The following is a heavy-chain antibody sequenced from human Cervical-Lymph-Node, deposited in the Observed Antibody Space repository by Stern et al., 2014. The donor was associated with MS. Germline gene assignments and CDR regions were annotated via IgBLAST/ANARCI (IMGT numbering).Heavy chain of an antibody. V-gene: IGHV4-4*02. CDR3: ARRGGSGYYWYNY. CDR1: GGSISSSNW. D-gene: IGHD3-22*01. CDR2: IYHIWNP. Sequence: QVQLQESGPGPVKPSGTLSLTCAVSGGSISSSNWWSWVRQPPGKGLEWXGKIYHIWNPNNNPPPKRRITISVDNSKNQFPLKLSPVTAADTAVYYCARRGGSGYYWYNYWGQGTLVTVSS. J-gene: IGHJ4*02.